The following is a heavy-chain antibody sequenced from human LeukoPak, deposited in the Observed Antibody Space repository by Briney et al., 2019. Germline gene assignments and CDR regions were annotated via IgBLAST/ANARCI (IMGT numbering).Heavy chain of an antibody. V-gene: IGHV4-34*01. D-gene: IGHD1-26*01. CDR2: INHSGST. CDR3: HSGSYYLDY. CDR1: GGSFSGYY. Sequence: PSETLSLACAVYGGSFSGYYWSWIRQPPGKGLEWIGEINHSGSTNYNPSLESRVTISVDTSKNQFSLKLSSVTAADTAVYYCHSGSYYLDYWGQGTLVTVSS. J-gene: IGHJ4*02.